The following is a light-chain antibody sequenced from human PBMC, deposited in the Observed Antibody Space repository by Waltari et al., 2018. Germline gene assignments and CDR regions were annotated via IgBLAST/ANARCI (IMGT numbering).Light chain of an antibody. Sequence: QMTQSPSSLSASVGDRVTITCRASRVIANSLAWYQQEPGKAPKLLIYASSYLESGVPPRFSGSGSGTVYTLTISSLQPEDFATYYCQHYYNVPPYSFGQGTKLEIK. J-gene: IGKJ2*01. CDR2: ASS. CDR3: QHYYNVPPYS. CDR1: RVIANS. V-gene: IGKV1-NL1*01.